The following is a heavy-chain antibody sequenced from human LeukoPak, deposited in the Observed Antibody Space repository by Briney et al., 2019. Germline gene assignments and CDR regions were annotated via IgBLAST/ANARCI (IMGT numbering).Heavy chain of an antibody. CDR3: ARDVTTMVVGVSYSGKYV. V-gene: IGHV4-59*01. CDR1: GGSISSYY. D-gene: IGHD3-10*01. CDR2: IYYSGST. J-gene: IGHJ6*02. Sequence: SETLSLTCTGSGGSISSYYWSWIRQPPGKGLEWIGYIYYSGSTNYNPSLKSRVTISVDTSKNQFSLKLSSVTAADTAVYYCARDVTTMVVGVSYSGKYVWGQGTTVTVSS.